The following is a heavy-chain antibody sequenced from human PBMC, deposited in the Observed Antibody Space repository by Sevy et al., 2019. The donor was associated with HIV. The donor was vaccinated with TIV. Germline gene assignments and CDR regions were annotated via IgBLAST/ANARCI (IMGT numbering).Heavy chain of an antibody. CDR2: ISSNGGST. J-gene: IGHJ4*02. V-gene: IGHV3-64*01. CDR3: ARGRITMVRGQYYFDY. D-gene: IGHD3-10*01. Sequence: GGSLRLSCAASGFTFSSYAMHWVRQAPGKGLEYVSAISSNGGSTYYANSVKGRFTISRDNSKNTLYLQMGSLRAEDMAVYYCARGRITMVRGQYYFDYWGQGTLVTVSS. CDR1: GFTFSSYA.